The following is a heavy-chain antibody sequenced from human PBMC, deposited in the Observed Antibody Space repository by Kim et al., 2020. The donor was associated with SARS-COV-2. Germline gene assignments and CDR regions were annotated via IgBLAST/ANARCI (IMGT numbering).Heavy chain of an antibody. J-gene: IGHJ5*02. D-gene: IGHD2-15*01. Sequence: NYNRPHKSRVTISVDKSKNQFSLKLGSVTAADTAVYYCARALLYQTPFDPWGQGTLVTVSS. CDR3: ARALLYQTPFDP. V-gene: IGHV4-4*02.